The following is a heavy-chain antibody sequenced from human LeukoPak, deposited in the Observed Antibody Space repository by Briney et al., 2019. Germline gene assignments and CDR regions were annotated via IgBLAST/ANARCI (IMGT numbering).Heavy chain of an antibody. CDR1: GYTFTGYY. V-gene: IGHV1-46*01. Sequence: ASVNVSCKASGYTFTGYYIHWVRQAPGQGLEWMGIINPSGGSTSYAQKFQGRVTMTRDTSTSTVYMELSSLRSEDTAVYYCARVRRVAARTAPDYWGQGTLVTVSS. J-gene: IGHJ4*02. D-gene: IGHD6-6*01. CDR3: ARVRRVAARTAPDY. CDR2: INPSGGST.